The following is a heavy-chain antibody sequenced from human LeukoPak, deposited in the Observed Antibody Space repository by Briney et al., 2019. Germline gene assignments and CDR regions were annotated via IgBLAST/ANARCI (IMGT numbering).Heavy chain of an antibody. D-gene: IGHD2-2*01. V-gene: IGHV3-30*18. CDR2: ISYDGSNK. CDR3: AKAQGVVVPAAMRSYYYYGMDV. Sequence: GGSLRLSCAASGFTFSSYWMSWVRQAPGKGLEWVAVISYDGSNKYYADSVKGRFTISRDNSKNTLYLQMNSLRAEDTAVYYCAKAQGVVVPAAMRSYYYYGMDVWGQGTTVTVSS. CDR1: GFTFSSYW. J-gene: IGHJ6*02.